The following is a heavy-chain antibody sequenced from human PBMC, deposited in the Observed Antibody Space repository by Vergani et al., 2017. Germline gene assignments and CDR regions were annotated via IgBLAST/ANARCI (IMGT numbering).Heavy chain of an antibody. J-gene: IGHJ3*02. CDR3: ARHTSHYDSSGYYYVGTFDI. D-gene: IGHD3-22*01. CDR2: IYPGDSDT. V-gene: IGHV5-51*01. Sequence: EVQLVQSGAEVKKPGESLKISCKGSGYSFTSYWIGWVRQMPGKGLEWMGIIYPGDSDTRYSPSFQGKVTISADKSISTAYLQWSSLKASDTAMYYCARHTSHYDSSGYYYVGTFDIWGQGTMVTVSS. CDR1: GYSFTSYW.